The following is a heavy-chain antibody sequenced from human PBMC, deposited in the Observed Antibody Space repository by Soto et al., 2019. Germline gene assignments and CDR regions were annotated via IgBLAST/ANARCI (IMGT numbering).Heavy chain of an antibody. Sequence: QVQLVQSGAEVKKPGSSVKVSCKASGGTFSSYSISWVRQAPGQGLEWMGRFIPIIGITNYAQKFQGRVTLPAHKSTGTAYMEMSSLRSEDTAEYYCSRGYYYGSGSYLVYWGQGTLVTVSS. CDR2: FIPIIGIT. CDR3: SRGYYYGSGSYLVY. D-gene: IGHD3-10*01. CDR1: GGTFSSYS. V-gene: IGHV1-69*02. J-gene: IGHJ4*02.